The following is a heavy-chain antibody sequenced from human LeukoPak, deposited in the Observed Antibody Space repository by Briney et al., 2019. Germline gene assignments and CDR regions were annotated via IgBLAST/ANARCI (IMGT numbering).Heavy chain of an antibody. CDR2: IYSGGTT. J-gene: IGHJ4*02. CDR1: GFTVSSNY. V-gene: IGHV3-66*02. D-gene: IGHD1-7*01. Sequence: GGSLRLSCAASGFTVSSNYMSWVRQAPGKGLEWVSVIYSGGTTYYADSVKGRFTISRDNSKNTLYLQMNSLRAEDTAVYYCARGVTATISFDYWGQGTLVTVPS. CDR3: ARGVTATISFDY.